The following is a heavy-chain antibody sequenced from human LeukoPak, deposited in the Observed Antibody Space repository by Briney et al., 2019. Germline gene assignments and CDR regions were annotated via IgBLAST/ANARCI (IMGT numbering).Heavy chain of an antibody. CDR3: ASIVGGNAFDI. CDR2: INHSGST. J-gene: IGHJ3*02. Sequence: SETLSLTCAVYGGSFSGYYWSRIRQPPGKGLEWIGEINHSGSTNYNPSLKSRVTISVDTSKNQFSLKLSSVTAADTAVYYCASIVGGNAFDIWGQGTMVTVSS. V-gene: IGHV4-34*01. CDR1: GGSFSGYY. D-gene: IGHD6-19*01.